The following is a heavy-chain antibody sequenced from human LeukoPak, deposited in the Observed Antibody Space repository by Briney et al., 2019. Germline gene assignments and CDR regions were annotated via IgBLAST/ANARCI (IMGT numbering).Heavy chain of an antibody. Sequence: GGSLRLSCAASGFTFSNHIMHWVRQAPGKGLEWVSFIRFDGTNRHYVDSVKGRFTISKDNPNNMLYLQMNSLKFDDTAVYYCARDAYHSGDLDQWGEGTLVIVSS. J-gene: IGHJ4*02. CDR2: IRFDGTNR. D-gene: IGHD3/OR15-3a*01. V-gene: IGHV3-30*02. CDR3: ARDAYHSGDLDQ. CDR1: GFTFSNHI.